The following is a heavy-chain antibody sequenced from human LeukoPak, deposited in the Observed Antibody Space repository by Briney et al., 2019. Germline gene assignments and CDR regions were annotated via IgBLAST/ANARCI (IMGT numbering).Heavy chain of an antibody. D-gene: IGHD2-2*01. CDR3: ARDIVVVPAAIGYYYCYGMDV. CDR2: INPNSGGT. V-gene: IGHV1-2*02. J-gene: IGHJ6*02. CDR1: GYTFTGYY. Sequence: ASVKVSCKASGYTFTGYYMHWVRQAPGQGLEWMGWINPNSGGTNYAQKFQGRVTMTRDTSISTAYMELSRLGSDDTAVYYCARDIVVVPAAIGYYYCYGMDVWGQGTTVTVSS.